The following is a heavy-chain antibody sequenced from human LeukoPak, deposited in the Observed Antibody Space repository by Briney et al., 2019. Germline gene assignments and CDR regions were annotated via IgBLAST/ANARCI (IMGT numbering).Heavy chain of an antibody. Sequence: PSETLSLTCNVSGVSINIYYWSWLRQTPGKGLEWIGRSHGSGSTNYNPSLKNRVTISIDKSKNHLSLRLRPVTAADTALYFCARDGGYDSGVFDFWGQGTLVTVSS. J-gene: IGHJ4*02. V-gene: IGHV4-4*07. CDR2: SHGSGST. D-gene: IGHD3-22*01. CDR3: ARDGGYDSGVFDF. CDR1: GVSINIYY.